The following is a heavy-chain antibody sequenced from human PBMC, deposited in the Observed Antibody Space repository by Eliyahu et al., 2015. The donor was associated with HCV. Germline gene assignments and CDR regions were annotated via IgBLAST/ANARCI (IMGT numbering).Heavy chain of an antibody. CDR1: XXSFRNYY. CDR3: AAYFYDSGTHSKSQL. V-gene: IGHV4-34*01. CDR2: INXGGRT. J-gene: IGHJ4*02. Sequence: QVQLQQWGTGLLKPSETLSLTCAVXXXSFRNYYWSWTRXPPGKGLEWIGEINXGGRTSYNPSLKTRVIISMDTPKSQFSLTLTSVTAADTAMFYCAAYFYDSGTHSKSQLWDQGTLVTVSS. D-gene: IGHD3-10*01.